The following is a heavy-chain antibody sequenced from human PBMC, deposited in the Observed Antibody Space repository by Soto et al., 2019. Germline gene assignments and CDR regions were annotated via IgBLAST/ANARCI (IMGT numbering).Heavy chain of an antibody. J-gene: IGHJ4*02. CDR3: ARIMSRTVTTSGFVY. CDR1: GYTFTTYG. Sequence: QVQLVQSGAEVKKPGASVKVSCKASGYTFTTYGISCVRQAPGQGLEWMGWVSAKTGETNHAQKVQGRVTLTTDTSTSTAYMELRSLRSDDTAVYYCARIMSRTVTTSGFVYWGQGTLVTVSS. CDR2: VSAKTGET. V-gene: IGHV1-18*01. D-gene: IGHD4-17*01.